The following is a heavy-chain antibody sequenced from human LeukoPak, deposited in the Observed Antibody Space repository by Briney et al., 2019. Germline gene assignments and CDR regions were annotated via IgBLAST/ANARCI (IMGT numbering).Heavy chain of an antibody. V-gene: IGHV4-61*02. CDR1: GGSISSGSYY. CDR2: IYTSGST. D-gene: IGHD2-15*01. CDR3: ARHRYPDRPHLVNRYCCGGSCQGYFDY. Sequence: SETLSLTCTVSGGSISSGSYYWSWIRQPAGKGLEWIGRIYTSGSTNYNPSLKSRVTISVDTSKNQFSLKLSSVTAADTAVYYCARHRYPDRPHLVNRYCCGGSCQGYFDYWGHGTLVTVSS. J-gene: IGHJ4*01.